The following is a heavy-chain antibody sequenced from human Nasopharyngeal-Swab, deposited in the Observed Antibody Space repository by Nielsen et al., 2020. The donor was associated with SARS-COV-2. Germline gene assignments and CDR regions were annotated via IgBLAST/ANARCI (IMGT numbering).Heavy chain of an antibody. CDR3: ARQERRGIVVPRPYYFDY. Sequence: LRLSCAVSGGSISSGGYSWSWIRQPPGKGLEWIGYIYHSGSTYYNPSLKSRVTISVDRSKNQFSLKLSSVTAADTAVYYCARQERRGIVVPRPYYFDYWGQGTLVTVSS. V-gene: IGHV4-30-2*01. J-gene: IGHJ4*02. CDR1: GGSISSGGYS. CDR2: IYHSGST. D-gene: IGHD3-22*01.